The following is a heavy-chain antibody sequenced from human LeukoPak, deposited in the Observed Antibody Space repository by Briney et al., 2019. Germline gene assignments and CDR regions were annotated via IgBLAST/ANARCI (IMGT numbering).Heavy chain of an antibody. CDR2: IYYSGST. Sequence: SETLSLTCTVSGGSISSSSYYWGWIRQPPGKGLEWIGSIYYSGSTYYNPSLKSRVTISVDTSKNQFSLKLSSVTAADTAVYYCARDIILYYDFWSGYPTKEYNWFDPWGQGTLVTVSS. CDR3: ARDIILYYDFWSGYPTKEYNWFDP. D-gene: IGHD3-3*01. V-gene: IGHV4-39*07. CDR1: GGSISSSSYY. J-gene: IGHJ5*02.